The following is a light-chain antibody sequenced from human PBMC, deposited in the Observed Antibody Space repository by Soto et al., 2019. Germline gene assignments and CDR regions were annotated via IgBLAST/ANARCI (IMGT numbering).Light chain of an antibody. CDR3: QQYGSSYPWT. Sequence: EIVLTQSPGTLSLSPGERATLSCRASQSVSSNYLAWYQQKPGQAPRLIIYGASSTATGIPDRFSGSGSGTDFTLTIRRMEPEDFAVYYCQQYGSSYPWTFGQRTKVEIK. CDR1: QSVSSNY. CDR2: GAS. V-gene: IGKV3-20*01. J-gene: IGKJ1*01.